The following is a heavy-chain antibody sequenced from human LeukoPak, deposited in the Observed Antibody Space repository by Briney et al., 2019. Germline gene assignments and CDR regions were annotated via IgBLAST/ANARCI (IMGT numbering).Heavy chain of an antibody. D-gene: IGHD2-15*01. CDR3: AKDLRLGGW. Sequence: GGSLRLSCAASGFTFSGYAMNWVRQAPGKGLECVSAISGSGGSTYYADSVKGRFTISRDNSKNTLYLQMNSLRAEDTAVYYCAKDLRLGGWWGQGTLVTVSS. CDR2: ISGSGGST. J-gene: IGHJ4*02. V-gene: IGHV3-23*01. CDR1: GFTFSGYA.